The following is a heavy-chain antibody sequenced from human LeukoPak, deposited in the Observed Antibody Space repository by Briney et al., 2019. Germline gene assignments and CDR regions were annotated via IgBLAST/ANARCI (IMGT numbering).Heavy chain of an antibody. D-gene: IGHD3-10*01. CDR2: ISGSGGIT. V-gene: IGHV3-23*01. CDR3: AKSYYYGSGNYYPFDY. J-gene: IGHJ4*02. Sequence: GGSLRLSCAASGYTFSNYVMSWVRQAPGKGLEWVSAISGSGGITYYADSVEGRFTISRDNSKNTLYLQVNSLRAEDTAIYYCAKSYYYGSGNYYPFDYWGQGTLVTVSS. CDR1: GYTFSNYV.